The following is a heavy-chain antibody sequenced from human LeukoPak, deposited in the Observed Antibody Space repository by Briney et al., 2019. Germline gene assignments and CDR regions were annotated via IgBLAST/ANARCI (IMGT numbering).Heavy chain of an antibody. J-gene: IGHJ5*02. CDR3: ARVTIFGVAADWFDP. CDR1: GGSRSSGSYY. D-gene: IGHD3-3*01. V-gene: IGHV4-61*02. CDR2: IYTSGST. Sequence: SETLSLTCTVSGGSRSSGSYYWSWIRQPAGKGLEWIGRIYTSGSTNYNPALKSRVTISVDTSKNQFSLKLSSVTAADTAVYYCARVTIFGVAADWFDPWGQGTLVTVSS.